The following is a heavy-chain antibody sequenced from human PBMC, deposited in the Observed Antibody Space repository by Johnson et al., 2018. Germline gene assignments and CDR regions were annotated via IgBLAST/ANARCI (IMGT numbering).Heavy chain of an antibody. CDR1: GGTFNTFA. Sequence: QVQLVESGAEVKKPGSSVKVSCKASGGTFNTFAFNWVRQVPGQGLEWLGGIIPISNTTKHAQTLQDRVTITADDSRGTAYMGLRSLSSKDPAVYYWVVGLCGISIRPTPYLYYDGMDVWGKGTTVTVS. CDR2: IIPISNTT. D-gene: IGHD2-21*01. CDR3: VVGLCGISIRPTPYLYYDGMDV. V-gene: IGHV1-69*01. J-gene: IGHJ6*04.